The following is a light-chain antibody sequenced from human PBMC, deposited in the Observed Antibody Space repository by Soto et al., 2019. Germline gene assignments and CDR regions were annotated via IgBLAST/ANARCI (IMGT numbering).Light chain of an antibody. CDR2: GAS. J-gene: IGKJ5*01. CDR1: QSVSSY. CDR3: QQYDNWPIT. V-gene: IGKV3-15*01. Sequence: EIVLTQSPGTLSLSPGERATLSCRASQSVSSYYLAWYQQKPGQAPRLLIYGASTRATGIPARFSGSGSGTEFTLTISSLQSEDFAVYYCQQYDNWPITFGQGTRLEIK.